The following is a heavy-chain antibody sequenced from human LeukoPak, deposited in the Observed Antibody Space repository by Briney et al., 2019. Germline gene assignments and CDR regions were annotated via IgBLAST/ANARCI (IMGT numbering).Heavy chain of an antibody. Sequence: GSSVKVSCKASGGTFSSYAISWVRQAPGQGLEWMGRIIPILGIANYAQKFQGRVTITADKSTSTAYMELSSLRSEDTAVYYCARGTRGITMIVVARSAFDIWGQGTMVTVSS. J-gene: IGHJ3*02. CDR3: ARGTRGITMIVVARSAFDI. V-gene: IGHV1-69*04. CDR1: GGTFSSYA. CDR2: IIPILGIA. D-gene: IGHD3-22*01.